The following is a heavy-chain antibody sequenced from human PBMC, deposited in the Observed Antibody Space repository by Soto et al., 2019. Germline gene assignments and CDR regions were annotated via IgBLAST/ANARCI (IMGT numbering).Heavy chain of an antibody. CDR2: IYYSGST. J-gene: IGHJ4*02. CDR3: ARGRGLVLAAAGEGLFDY. V-gene: IGHV4-31*03. CDR1: GGSISSGGYY. D-gene: IGHD6-13*01. Sequence: QVQLQESGPGLVKPSQTLSLTCTVSGGSISSGGYYWSWIRQHPGKGLEWIGYIYYSGSTYYNPSLKSRVTISVDTSKNQFSLKLSSVTAADTAVYYCARGRGLVLAAAGEGLFDYWGQGTLVTVSS.